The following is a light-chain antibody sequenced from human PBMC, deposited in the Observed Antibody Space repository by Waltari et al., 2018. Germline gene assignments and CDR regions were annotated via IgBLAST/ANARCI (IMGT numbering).Light chain of an antibody. CDR3: DSYASENILL. Sequence: QSALSQPASVSGSPGQSITISCSGSRSDIGGYDYVSWYEQHPGKAPKLLIYDVNKGPSGGSVRFAGSKLGFTASLTISGLQAEDEADYYCDSYASENILLFGGGTKVTVL. CDR2: DVN. CDR1: RSDIGGYDY. J-gene: IGLJ2*01. V-gene: IGLV2-14*01.